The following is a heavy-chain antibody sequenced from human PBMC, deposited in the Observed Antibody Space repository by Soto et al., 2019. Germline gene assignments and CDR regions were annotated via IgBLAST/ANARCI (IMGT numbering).Heavy chain of an antibody. V-gene: IGHV3-74*01. CDR3: GKSRWSGSSLIDY. J-gene: IGHJ4*02. CDR1: GFTFTDSW. D-gene: IGHD3-3*01. CDR2: INNDGCRT. Sequence: EVQLVESGGGFVQPGGSLRLSCVVSGFTFTDSWMYWVRQVPGEGLVWVSFINNDGCRTNYADSVKGRFTISRDNAKNTLYLQTNRLRAEDTAMYYCGKSRWSGSSLIDYGGQGTLVTVSS.